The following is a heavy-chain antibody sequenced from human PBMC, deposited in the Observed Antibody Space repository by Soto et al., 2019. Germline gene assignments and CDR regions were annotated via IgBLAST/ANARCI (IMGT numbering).Heavy chain of an antibody. CDR3: AHRVLRAFLGLVTTTAIYFDF. Sequence: QITLNESGPTVVKPTETLTLTCTFSGFSLTTSGVGVGWVRQSPGKAPEWLAFIYWDDDKRYSTSLKSRLTITKDTSKDQVVLTLANVDPADTATYYCAHRVLRAFLGLVTTTAIYFDFWGQGTPVVVSS. D-gene: IGHD3-3*01. CDR1: GFSLTTSGVG. CDR2: IYWDDDK. J-gene: IGHJ4*02. V-gene: IGHV2-5*02.